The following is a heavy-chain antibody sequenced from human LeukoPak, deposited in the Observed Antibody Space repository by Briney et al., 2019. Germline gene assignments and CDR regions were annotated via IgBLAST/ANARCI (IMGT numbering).Heavy chain of an antibody. V-gene: IGHV7-4-1*02. CDR2: INTNTGNP. CDR1: GYTFTSYA. Sequence: ASVKVSCKDSGYTFTSYAMNWVRQAPGQGLEWMGWINTNTGNPTYAQGFTGRFVFSLDTSVSTAYLQISSLKAEDTAVYYCARDWEGYCSSTSCSKSNWGQGTLVTVSS. CDR3: ARDWEGYCSSTSCSKSN. D-gene: IGHD2-2*01. J-gene: IGHJ4*02.